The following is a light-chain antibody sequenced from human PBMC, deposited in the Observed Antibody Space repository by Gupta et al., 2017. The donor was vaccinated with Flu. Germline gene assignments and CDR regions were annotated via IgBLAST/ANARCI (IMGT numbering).Light chain of an antibody. J-gene: IGKJ4*01. CDR1: QSLRSNS. V-gene: IGKV3-20*01. CDR3: QQDGRSPLT. CDR2: GAS. Sequence: EIVLTQSPGTLSLSPGERATLSCRASQSLRSNSLAWYQHKPGHAPRLVIYGASSRATGIPDRFSGGGSGTDFTLTISRLEPDDFAVYYCQQDGRSPLTFGGGTKVEIK.